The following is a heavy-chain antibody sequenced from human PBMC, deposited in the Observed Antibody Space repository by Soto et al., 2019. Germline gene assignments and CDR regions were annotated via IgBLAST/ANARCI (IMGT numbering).Heavy chain of an antibody. CDR1: GGSISSSSYY. D-gene: IGHD3-22*01. Sequence: SETLSLTCTVSGGSISSSSYYWGWIRQPPGKGLEWIGSIYYSGSTYYNPSLKSRVTISVDTSKNQFSLKLSSVTAADTAVYYCARGGARHYYYDSSGYYSPLDNCFDPWGQGTLVTVSS. J-gene: IGHJ5*02. CDR2: IYYSGST. CDR3: ARGGARHYYYDSSGYYSPLDNCFDP. V-gene: IGHV4-39*01.